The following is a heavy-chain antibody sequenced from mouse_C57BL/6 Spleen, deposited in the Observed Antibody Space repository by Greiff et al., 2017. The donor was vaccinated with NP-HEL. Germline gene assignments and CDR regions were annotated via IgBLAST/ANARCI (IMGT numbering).Heavy chain of an antibody. J-gene: IGHJ3*01. CDR2: IYPGGGYT. V-gene: IGHV1-63*01. Sequence: QVHVKQSGAELVRPGTSVKMSCKASGYTFTNYWIGWAKQRPGHGLEWIGDIYPGGGYTNYNEKFKGKATLTADKSSSTAYMQFSSLTSEDSAIYYCARYYGNYEGTWFAYWGQGTLVTVSA. D-gene: IGHD2-1*01. CDR3: ARYYGNYEGTWFAY. CDR1: GYTFTNYW.